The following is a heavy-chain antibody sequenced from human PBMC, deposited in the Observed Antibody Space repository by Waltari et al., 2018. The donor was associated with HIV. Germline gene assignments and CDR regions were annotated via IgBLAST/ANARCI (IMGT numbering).Heavy chain of an antibody. Sequence: EVQLVESGGGLVQPGGSLRLSCAASGFTFSSYCMSWVRQAPGKGLEWVANIKQDGSEKYYGDSVKGRFTNSRDNAKNSLYLQMNSLRAEDTAVYYWARDVWGFDPWGQGTLVTVSS. CDR2: IKQDGSEK. CDR1: GFTFSSYC. CDR3: ARDVWGFDP. D-gene: IGHD2-8*01. J-gene: IGHJ5*02. V-gene: IGHV3-7*01.